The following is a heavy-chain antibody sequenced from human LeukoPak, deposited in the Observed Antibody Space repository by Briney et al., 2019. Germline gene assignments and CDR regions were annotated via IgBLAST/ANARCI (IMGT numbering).Heavy chain of an antibody. Sequence: SETLSLTCTVSGGSISSYYWSWIRQPQGKGLEWIGYIYYSGSTNYNPSLKSRVTISVDTSKNQFSLKLSSVTAADTAVYYCARTSFDYVRGYYYGMDVWGQGTTVTVSS. CDR1: GGSISSYY. J-gene: IGHJ6*02. D-gene: IGHD4-17*01. CDR3: ARTSFDYVRGYYYGMDV. V-gene: IGHV4-59*01. CDR2: IYYSGST.